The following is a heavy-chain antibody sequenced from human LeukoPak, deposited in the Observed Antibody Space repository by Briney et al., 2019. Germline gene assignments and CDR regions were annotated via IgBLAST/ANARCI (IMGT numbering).Heavy chain of an antibody. CDR3: AREAGYCSSTSCWGFDP. CDR2: ISAYNGNT. CDR1: GYTFTSYG. Sequence: GASVKVSCKASGYTFTSYGISWVRQAPGQGLEWMGWISAYNGNTNYAQKLRGRVTMTTDTSTSTAYMELRSLRSDDTAVYYCAREAGYCSSTSCWGFDPWGQGTLVTVSS. V-gene: IGHV1-18*01. J-gene: IGHJ5*02. D-gene: IGHD2-2*01.